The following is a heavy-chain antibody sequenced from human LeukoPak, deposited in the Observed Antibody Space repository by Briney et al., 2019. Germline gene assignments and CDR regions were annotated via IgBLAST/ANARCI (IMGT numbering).Heavy chain of an antibody. D-gene: IGHD6-19*01. J-gene: IGHJ5*02. CDR1: GGSISSYY. CDR3: ARHVNSGVAGNVFSWFDP. CDR2: IYYSGST. Sequence: SETLSLTCTVSGGSISSYYWSWIRQPPGKGLGWIGYIYYSGSTNYNPSLKSRVTISVDTSKNQFSLKLSSVTAADTAVYYCARHVNSGVAGNVFSWFDPWGQGTLVTVSS. V-gene: IGHV4-59*08.